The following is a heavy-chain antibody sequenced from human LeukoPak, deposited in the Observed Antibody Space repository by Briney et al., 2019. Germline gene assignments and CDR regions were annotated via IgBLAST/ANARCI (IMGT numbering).Heavy chain of an antibody. D-gene: IGHD6-19*01. Sequence: KPGGSLRLSCAASGFTFSNYWMHWVRQAPGKGLEWVSSISSSSSYIYYADSVKGRFTISRDNAKNSLYLQMNSLRAEDTAVYYCAKEDSNGWYFFDYWGQGTLVTVSS. CDR1: GFTFSNYW. J-gene: IGHJ4*02. CDR2: ISSSSSYI. V-gene: IGHV3-21*01. CDR3: AKEDSNGWYFFDY.